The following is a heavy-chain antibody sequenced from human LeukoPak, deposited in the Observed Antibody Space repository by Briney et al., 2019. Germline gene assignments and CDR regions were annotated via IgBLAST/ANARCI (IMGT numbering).Heavy chain of an antibody. V-gene: IGHV4-59*08. CDR2: IYQSGST. Sequence: SETLSLTCTVSGDSISSYYWSWIRQPPGKGLEWIGYIYQSGSTNYNPSLKSRVTISLDTSKNQFSLKLSSVTAADTAVYYCARSIPSSSWTDFDYWGQGTLVTVSS. CDR1: GDSISSYY. CDR3: ARSIPSSSWTDFDY. D-gene: IGHD6-13*01. J-gene: IGHJ4*02.